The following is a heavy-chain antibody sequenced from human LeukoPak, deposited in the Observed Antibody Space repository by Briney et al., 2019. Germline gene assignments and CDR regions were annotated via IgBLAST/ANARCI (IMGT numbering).Heavy chain of an antibody. CDR1: GGSISTSY. CDR3: ARGVTYSSSSAHFDY. V-gene: IGHV4-4*09. D-gene: IGHD6-6*01. CDR2: IHSSGST. Sequence: SETLSLTCTVSGGSISTSYWSWIRQSPGKGLEWIGYIHSSGSTNYNPSLKSRVTISVDTSKNQFSLKLSSVTAADTAVYYCARGVTYSSSSAHFDYWGQGTLVTVSS. J-gene: IGHJ4*02.